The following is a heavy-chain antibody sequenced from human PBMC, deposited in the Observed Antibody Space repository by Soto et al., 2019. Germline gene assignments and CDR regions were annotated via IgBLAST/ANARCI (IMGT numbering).Heavy chain of an antibody. V-gene: IGHV4-59*11. CDR1: GVSTSNHY. D-gene: IGHD3-9*01. CDR3: TTVPSGWRLVITYGGD. Sequence: PSESLSLTCRVSGVSTSNHYWTWFRKHPGQGPEWIGCIYYRGPTNYNPSFNSRVTISVDKSKNQFSLKLSSVTAADTAVYYCTTVPSGWRLVITYGGDWGQGTLVTVSS. CDR2: IYYRGPT. J-gene: IGHJ4*02.